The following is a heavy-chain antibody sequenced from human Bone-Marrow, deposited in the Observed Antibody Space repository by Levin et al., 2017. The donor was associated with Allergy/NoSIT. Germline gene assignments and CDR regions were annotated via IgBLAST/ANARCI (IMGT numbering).Heavy chain of an antibody. Sequence: ASVKVSCAASGFNFSTYNMNWVRQAPGKALEWVSSINSGSTDIYYADSLKGRFTISRDNAENSLYLQMNGLRAGDTAMYYCARDRTYGILRNYGMDVWGQGTTVTVSS. J-gene: IGHJ6*02. CDR2: INSGSTDI. CDR1: GFNFSTYN. V-gene: IGHV3-21*01. CDR3: ARDRTYGILRNYGMDV. D-gene: IGHD3-9*01.